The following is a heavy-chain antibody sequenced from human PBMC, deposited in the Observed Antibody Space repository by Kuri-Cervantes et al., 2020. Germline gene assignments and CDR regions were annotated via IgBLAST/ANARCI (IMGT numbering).Heavy chain of an antibody. D-gene: IGHD3-22*01. J-gene: IGHJ4*02. V-gene: IGHV1-8*01. CDR2: MNPNSGNT. CDR3: ARGHYYDSSGLDY. Sequence: ASVKVSCKAFGDTFSSYGFSWVRQATGQGLEWMGWMNPNSGNTGYAQKFQGRVTMTRNTSISTAYMELSSLRSEDTAVYYCARGHYYDSSGLDYWGQGTLVTVSS. CDR1: GDTFSSYG.